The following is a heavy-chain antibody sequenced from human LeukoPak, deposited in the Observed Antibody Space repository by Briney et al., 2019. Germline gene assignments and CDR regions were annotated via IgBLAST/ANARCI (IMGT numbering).Heavy chain of an antibody. CDR3: ARVASYAFDI. D-gene: IGHD6-6*01. Sequence: GGSLKLSCAASGFLFNNYEMNWGRQAPGKGLEGVANIKQDGSEKYYVDSVKGRFTISRDNAKTSLYLQMNSLRAEDTAVYYCARVASYAFDIWGQGTMVTVSS. V-gene: IGHV3-7*01. J-gene: IGHJ3*02. CDR1: GFLFNNYE. CDR2: IKQDGSEK.